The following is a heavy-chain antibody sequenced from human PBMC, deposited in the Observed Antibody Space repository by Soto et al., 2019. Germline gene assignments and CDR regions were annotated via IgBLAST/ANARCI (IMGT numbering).Heavy chain of an antibody. CDR1: GGSISSYY. CDR2: IYYSGST. D-gene: IGHD2-2*01. CDR3: ARHAPFYCSSTSCHDRTHWFDP. J-gene: IGHJ5*02. V-gene: IGHV4-59*08. Sequence: QVQLQESGPGLVKPSETLSLTCTVSGGSISSYYWSWIRQPPGKGLEWIGYIYYSGSTNYNPSLKSRVTISVDTSKNQFSLKLSSVTAADTAVYYCARHAPFYCSSTSCHDRTHWFDPWGQGTLVTVSS.